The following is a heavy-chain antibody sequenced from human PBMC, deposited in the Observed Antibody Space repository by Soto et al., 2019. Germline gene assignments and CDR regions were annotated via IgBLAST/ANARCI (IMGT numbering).Heavy chain of an antibody. V-gene: IGHV5-51*01. CDR3: ARSNYDFWSGLSSPPPQNWFGP. CDR1: GYSFTSYW. CDR2: IYPGDSDT. D-gene: IGHD3-3*01. J-gene: IGHJ5*02. Sequence: GESLKISCKGSGYSFTSYWIGWVRQMPGKGLEWMGIIYPGDSDTRYSPSFQGQVTISADKSISTAYLQWSSLKASDTAMYYCARSNYDFWSGLSSPPPQNWFGPWGQGTLVTVSS.